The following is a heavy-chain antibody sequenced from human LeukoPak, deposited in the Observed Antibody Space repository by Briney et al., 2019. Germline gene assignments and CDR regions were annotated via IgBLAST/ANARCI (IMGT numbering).Heavy chain of an antibody. D-gene: IGHD6-13*01. V-gene: IGHV4-31*03. CDR2: IYYSGST. CDR1: GGSISSGGYY. Sequence: SETLSLTCTVSGGSISSGGYYWSWIRQHPGKSLEWIGYIYYSGSTYYNPSLKSRVTISVDTSKNQFSLKLSSVTAADTAVYYCARVTVAAAGNYFDYWGQGTLVTVSS. CDR3: ARVTVAAAGNYFDY. J-gene: IGHJ4*02.